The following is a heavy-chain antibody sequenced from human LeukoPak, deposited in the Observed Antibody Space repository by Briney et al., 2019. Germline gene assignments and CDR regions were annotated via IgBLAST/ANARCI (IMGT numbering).Heavy chain of an antibody. CDR1: GFTFSSYA. CDR2: ISGSGGST. Sequence: GGSLRLSCAGSGFTFSSYAMSWVRQAPWKGLEWVSGISGSGGSTYHADSVKGRFTISRDNSKNTLYLQMNSLRAEDTAVYYCAKRGSSWEYYFDYWGQGTLATVSS. V-gene: IGHV3-23*01. CDR3: AKRGSSWEYYFDY. J-gene: IGHJ4*02. D-gene: IGHD6-13*01.